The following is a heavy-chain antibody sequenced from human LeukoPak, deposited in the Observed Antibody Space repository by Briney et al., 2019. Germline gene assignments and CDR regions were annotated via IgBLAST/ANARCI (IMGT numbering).Heavy chain of an antibody. Sequence: GGSLRLSCAASGFTFSSYSMNWVRQAPGKGLEWVSYISSSGSTIYYADSVKGRFTISRDNAKNSLYLQMNSLRAEDTAVYYCAREGGTGGYFDYWGQGTLVTVSS. CDR3: AREGGTGGYFDY. V-gene: IGHV3-48*04. J-gene: IGHJ4*02. CDR1: GFTFSSYS. CDR2: ISSSGSTI. D-gene: IGHD2-15*01.